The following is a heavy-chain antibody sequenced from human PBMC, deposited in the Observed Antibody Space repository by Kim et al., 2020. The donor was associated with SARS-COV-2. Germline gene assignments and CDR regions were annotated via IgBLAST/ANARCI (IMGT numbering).Heavy chain of an antibody. Sequence: DFVKGRFTISRDNAKNSLYLQMNSLSPEDTALYHCAKVLRGRNYYYYGMDVWGRGTTVIVSS. D-gene: IGHD2-15*01. CDR3: AKVLRGRNYYYYGMDV. J-gene: IGHJ6*02. V-gene: IGHV3-20*01.